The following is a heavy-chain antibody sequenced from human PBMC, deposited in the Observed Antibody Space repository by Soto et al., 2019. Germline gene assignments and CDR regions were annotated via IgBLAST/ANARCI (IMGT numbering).Heavy chain of an antibody. CDR2: VFHTGNT. CDR1: GGSFSDAF. Sequence: QVHLQQWSAGLLKPSGTLSLTCAVSGGSFSDAFWSWVRQSPGRGLEWIGEVFHTGNTNYNPSLKSRVTLSVDTAKNQFSLRLTSVTAADSAVYYCARAPRELLAEGPLFLYYYYGLDVWGQGTTVTVSS. CDR3: ARAPRELLAEGPLFLYYYYGLDV. J-gene: IGHJ6*02. V-gene: IGHV4-34*12. D-gene: IGHD1-7*01.